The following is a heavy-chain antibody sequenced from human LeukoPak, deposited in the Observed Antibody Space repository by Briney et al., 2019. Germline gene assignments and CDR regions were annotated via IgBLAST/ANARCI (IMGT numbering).Heavy chain of an antibody. D-gene: IGHD3-10*01. CDR1: GFTISGST. CDR3: TVGFGEFSS. V-gene: IGHV3-73*01. CDR2: VRSKANSYAT. J-gene: IGHJ5*02. Sequence: GGSLKLSCAASGFTISGSTMHWVRQSSGKGLEWVGRVRSKANSYATARAASLKDRFTISRDDSKNMAYLQMNSLKTEDTAVYYCTVGFGEFSSWGQGTLVTVSS.